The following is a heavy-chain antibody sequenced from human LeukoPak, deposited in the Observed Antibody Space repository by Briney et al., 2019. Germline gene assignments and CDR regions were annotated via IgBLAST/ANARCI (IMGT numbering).Heavy chain of an antibody. J-gene: IGHJ4*02. Sequence: GGSLRLSCAASGFSFSSYAMSWVRQAPGKGLEWVSAISGSGGSTYYADSVTGRFTISRDNSKNTLYLQMNSLRAEDTAVYYCAKVNDYYDSSGYSDYWGQGTLVTVSS. CDR2: ISGSGGST. V-gene: IGHV3-23*01. CDR1: GFSFSSYA. CDR3: AKVNDYYDSSGYSDY. D-gene: IGHD3-22*01.